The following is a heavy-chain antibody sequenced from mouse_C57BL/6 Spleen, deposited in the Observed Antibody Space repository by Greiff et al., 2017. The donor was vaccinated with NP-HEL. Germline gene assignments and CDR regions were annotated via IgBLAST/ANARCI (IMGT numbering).Heavy chain of an antibody. CDR3: ARLGTAMDD. D-gene: IGHD3-3*01. CDR2: IHPNSGST. J-gene: IGHJ4*01. Sequence: QVQLQQSGAELVKPGASVKLSCKASGYTFTSYWMHWVKQRPGQGLEWIGMIHPNSGSTNYNEKLKSKATLTVDKSSSTAYMQLSSLTSEDSAVYYCARLGTAMDDWGQGTSVTVSS. CDR1: GYTFTSYW. V-gene: IGHV1-64*01.